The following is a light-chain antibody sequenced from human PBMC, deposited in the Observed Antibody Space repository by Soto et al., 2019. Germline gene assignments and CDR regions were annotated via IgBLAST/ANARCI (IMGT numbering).Light chain of an antibody. CDR1: QSVSSSY. CDR2: GAS. J-gene: IGKJ1*01. V-gene: IGKV3-20*01. Sequence: EIVLTQSPGTLSLSPGERATLSCRASQSVSSSYLAWYQQKPGQAPRLLISGASGRATGIPVRFSSSGSETDFTLTIGRLEPEDFAVYYCQHYGTSWWTFGQGTKVEIK. CDR3: QHYGTSWWT.